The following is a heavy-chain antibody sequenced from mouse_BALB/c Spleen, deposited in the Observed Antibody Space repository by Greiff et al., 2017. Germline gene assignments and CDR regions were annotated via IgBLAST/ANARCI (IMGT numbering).Heavy chain of an antibody. CDR2: ISSGGSYT. CDR3: AKSYDYDGRAWFAY. CDR1: GFTFSSYA. J-gene: IGHJ3*01. V-gene: IGHV5-9-4*01. Sequence: EVKLMESGGGLVKPGGSLKLSCAASGFTFSSYAMSWVRQSPEKRLEWVAEISSGGSYTYYPDTETGRFTISRDNAKNTLYLEMSSLRSEDTAMYYCAKSYDYDGRAWFAYWGQGTLVTVSA. D-gene: IGHD2-4*01.